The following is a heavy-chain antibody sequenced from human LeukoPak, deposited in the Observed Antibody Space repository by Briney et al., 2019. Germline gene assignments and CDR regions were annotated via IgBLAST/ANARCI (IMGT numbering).Heavy chain of an antibody. Sequence: SGGSLRLSCGASGFSFSSYAMTWVRQAPGKGLEWVSGISGSGGSTSYADSVKGRFTISRDNSKNTLYLQMNSLRAEDTAVYYCARRTELLSFDYWGQGTLVTVSS. J-gene: IGHJ4*02. V-gene: IGHV3-23*01. CDR1: GFSFSSYA. CDR3: ARRTELLSFDY. D-gene: IGHD1-26*01. CDR2: ISGSGGST.